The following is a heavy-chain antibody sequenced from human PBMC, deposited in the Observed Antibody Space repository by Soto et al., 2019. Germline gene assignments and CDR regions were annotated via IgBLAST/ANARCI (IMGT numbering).Heavy chain of an antibody. V-gene: IGHV4-59*08. CDR1: GGSISSYY. D-gene: IGHD3-10*01. Sequence: PSETLSLTCTVSGGSISSYYWSWIRQPPGKGLEWIGHIYDSGTTYSNPSLKSRVTISVDTSKNQFSLKLNSVTAADTAVYYCARHEYYASGSYSWGQGTLVTVSS. CDR3: ARHEYYASGSYS. CDR2: IYDSGTT. J-gene: IGHJ5*02.